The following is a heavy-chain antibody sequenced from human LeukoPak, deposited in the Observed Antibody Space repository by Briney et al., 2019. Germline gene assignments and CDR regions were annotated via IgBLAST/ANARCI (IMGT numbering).Heavy chain of an antibody. CDR2: INSDGSST. D-gene: IGHD3-10*01. V-gene: IGHV3-74*01. Sequence: SGGSLRLSCAASGFTFSSYWMHWVRQAPGKGLVWVPRINSDGSSTSYADSVKGRFTISRDNAKNTLYLQMNSLRAEDTAVYYCARDVVFLWFGESRENWFDPWGQGTLVTVSS. CDR1: GFTFSSYW. CDR3: ARDVVFLWFGESRENWFDP. J-gene: IGHJ5*02.